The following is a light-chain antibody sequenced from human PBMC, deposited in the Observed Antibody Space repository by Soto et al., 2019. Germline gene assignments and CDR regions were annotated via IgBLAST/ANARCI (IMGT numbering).Light chain of an antibody. V-gene: IGKV3D-20*01. J-gene: IGKJ5*01. Sequence: EILMRQSPPTLSVPPGERADLPCAASQSVSSSHLAWYQQKAGLAPRPLIYDASSRAVDIPDMFSGSGSGTDFTLTISSLQTEDLAVYYCQQYGNSPITFGQGTKLDIK. CDR1: QSVSSSH. CDR2: DAS. CDR3: QQYGNSPIT.